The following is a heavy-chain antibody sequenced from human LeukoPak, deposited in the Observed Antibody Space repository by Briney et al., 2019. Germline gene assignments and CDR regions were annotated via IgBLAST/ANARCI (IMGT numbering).Heavy chain of an antibody. Sequence: SETLSLTCTVSGGSITTYYWTWIRQPAGRGVEWIGRTSTSGRTNYNPSLKSRLTMSADTSKNQFSLILNSVTAADTAVYYCAVGRPRNTTRLDDGYDFWGQGTMVTVSS. CDR3: AVGRPRNTTRLDDGYDF. J-gene: IGHJ3*01. CDR2: TSTSGRT. D-gene: IGHD1-1*01. V-gene: IGHV4-4*07. CDR1: GGSITTYY.